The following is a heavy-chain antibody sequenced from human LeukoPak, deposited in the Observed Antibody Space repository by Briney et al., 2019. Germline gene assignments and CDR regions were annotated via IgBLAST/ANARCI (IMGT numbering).Heavy chain of an antibody. D-gene: IGHD3-10*01. CDR2: ISSSGSII. CDR3: AREQYYYGSGSYDYFDY. V-gene: IGHV3-11*04. J-gene: IGHJ4*02. CDR1: GFTFSDYY. Sequence: PGGSLRLSCAASGFTFSDYYMSWIRQAPGKGLEWVSYISSSGSIIHYPDSVKGRFTISTAKAKNSMQLQMNSLRAEETATHYFAREQYYYGSGSYDYFDYWGQGTLVTVSS.